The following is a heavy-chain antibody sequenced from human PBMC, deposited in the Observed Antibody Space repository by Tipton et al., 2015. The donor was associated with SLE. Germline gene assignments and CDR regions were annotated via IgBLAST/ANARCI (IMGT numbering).Heavy chain of an antibody. J-gene: IGHJ5*02. D-gene: IGHD3-16*01. Sequence: LRLSCAVYSGSFSGYYWSWIRQPPGKGLEWIGEINHSGNINYNSSLKSRVTISLDTSKNQFSLKLSSVTAADTAVYYCARCRLGNWFDPWGQGTLVAVPS. V-gene: IGHV4-34*01. CDR1: SGSFSGYY. CDR3: ARCRLGNWFDP. CDR2: INHSGNI.